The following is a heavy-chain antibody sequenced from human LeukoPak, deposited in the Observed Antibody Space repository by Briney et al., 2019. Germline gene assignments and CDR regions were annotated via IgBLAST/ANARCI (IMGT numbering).Heavy chain of an antibody. CDR1: GFTFSNYG. V-gene: IGHV3-74*01. D-gene: IGHD1-1*01. Sequence: GGSLRLSCAASGFTFSNYGMNWVRQAPGKGLEWVSRINSEGSSTGYADSVRGRFTISRDNAKNTLYLQMNSLRAEDTAVYYCARDQHDRDTNWFDPWGQGTLVTVSS. J-gene: IGHJ5*02. CDR3: ARDQHDRDTNWFDP. CDR2: INSEGSST.